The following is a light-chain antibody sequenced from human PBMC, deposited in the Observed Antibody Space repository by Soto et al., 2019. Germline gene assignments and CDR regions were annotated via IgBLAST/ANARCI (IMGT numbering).Light chain of an antibody. CDR3: QQYDSPPQT. Sequence: EIVLTQSPGTLSLSPGERVTLSCRASQSISSTYLAWYQQKPGQAPRLLIYGASSRATGIPDRFSGSGSGTDFTLTINRPEPEDVAVYYCQQYDSPPQTFGQGTKVEVK. J-gene: IGKJ1*01. CDR1: QSISSTY. CDR2: GAS. V-gene: IGKV3-20*01.